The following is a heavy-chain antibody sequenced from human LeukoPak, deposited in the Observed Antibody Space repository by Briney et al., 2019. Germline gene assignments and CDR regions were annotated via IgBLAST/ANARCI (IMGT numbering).Heavy chain of an antibody. CDR1: GGTFSSYA. J-gene: IGHJ6*02. D-gene: IGHD3-9*01. CDR3: ARADYDILGGRQGYYYGMDV. Sequence: TVKVSCKASGGTFSSYAISWVRQAPGPGLEWMRRIKPILGTANYAQELQGRVTITADKSTSTPNMGLSSLRSEHTAEYCCARADYDILGGRQGYYYGMDVWGQGTTVTVSS. V-gene: IGHV1-69*04. CDR2: IKPILGTA.